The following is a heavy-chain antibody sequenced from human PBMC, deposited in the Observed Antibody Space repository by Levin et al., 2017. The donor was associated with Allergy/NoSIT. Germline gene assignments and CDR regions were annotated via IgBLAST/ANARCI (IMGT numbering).Heavy chain of an antibody. CDR3: ARDCSGGSCYSGYYYYGMDV. V-gene: IGHV1-69*04. CDR2: IIPILGIA. CDR1: GGTFSSYA. D-gene: IGHD2-15*01. Sequence: KISCKASGGTFSSYAISWVRQAPGQGLEWMGRIIPILGIANYAQKFQGRVTITADKSTSTAYMELSSLRSEDTAVYYCARDCSGGSCYSGYYYYGMDVWGQGTTVTVSS. J-gene: IGHJ6*02.